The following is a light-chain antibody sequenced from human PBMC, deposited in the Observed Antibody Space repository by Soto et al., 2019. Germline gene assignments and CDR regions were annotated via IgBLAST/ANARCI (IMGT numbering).Light chain of an antibody. CDR2: SSD. CDR3: EAWDGSLNVVL. Sequence: QSVLTQPPSASGTPGQRVTISCSGSSSNIGTNTVNWYQHLPGSAPKLLIYSSDQRPSGVPDRFSGSKSGTSASLAISGLQPDDEADYYCEAWDGSLNVVLLGGGTKLTVL. V-gene: IGLV1-44*01. CDR1: SSNIGTNT. J-gene: IGLJ2*01.